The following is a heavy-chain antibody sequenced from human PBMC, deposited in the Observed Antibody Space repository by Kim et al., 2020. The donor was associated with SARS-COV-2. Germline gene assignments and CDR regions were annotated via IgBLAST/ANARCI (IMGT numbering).Heavy chain of an antibody. Sequence: ADSARGRLTFSRDNSKHTLYLHMNSVRAEETAVYYCARGSNSWYSAFDIWGQGTKVTVSS. V-gene: IGHV3-30*01. J-gene: IGHJ3*02. CDR3: ARGSNSWYSAFDI. D-gene: IGHD2-15*01.